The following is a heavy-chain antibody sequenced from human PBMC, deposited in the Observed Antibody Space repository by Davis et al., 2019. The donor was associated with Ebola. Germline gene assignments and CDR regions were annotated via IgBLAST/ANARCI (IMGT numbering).Heavy chain of an antibody. CDR1: GFTFSSYG. CDR3: ARVDENGDTDY. V-gene: IGHV3-33*08. D-gene: IGHD4-17*01. Sequence: GGSLRLSCAASGFTFSSYGMHWVRQAPGKGLEWVAVIWYDGSNKYYADSVKGRFTISRDNSKNTLYLQMNSLRAEDTALYCCARVDENGDTDYWGQGTLVTVSS. CDR2: IWYDGSNK. J-gene: IGHJ4*02.